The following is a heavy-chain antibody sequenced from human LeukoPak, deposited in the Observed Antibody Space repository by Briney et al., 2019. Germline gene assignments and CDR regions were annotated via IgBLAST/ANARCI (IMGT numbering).Heavy chain of an antibody. J-gene: IGHJ4*02. CDR1: VASITSYD. CDR3: ARGGGYNSPLGY. CDR2: IYYSGST. D-gene: IGHD5-24*01. V-gene: IGHV4-59*01. Sequence: SETLSLTCTVSVASITSYDWNWIRQPPGKGLEWIGYIYYSGSTNYNPSLKSRVTISVDTSKNQFSLKLSSVTAADTAVYYCARGGGYNSPLGYWGQGTLVTVSS.